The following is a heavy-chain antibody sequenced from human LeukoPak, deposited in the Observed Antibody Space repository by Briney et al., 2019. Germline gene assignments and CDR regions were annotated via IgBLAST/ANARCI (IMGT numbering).Heavy chain of an antibody. CDR3: ARDGLRYGDYEVWWFDP. J-gene: IGHJ5*02. CDR2: IIPIFGTA. CDR1: GGTFSSYA. D-gene: IGHD4-17*01. Sequence: SVKVSCKASGGTFSSYAISWVRQAPGQGLEWMGGIIPIFGTANYAQKFQGRVTITADESTSTAYMELSSLRSEDTAVYYCARDGLRYGDYEVWWFDPWGQGTLVTVSS. V-gene: IGHV1-69*13.